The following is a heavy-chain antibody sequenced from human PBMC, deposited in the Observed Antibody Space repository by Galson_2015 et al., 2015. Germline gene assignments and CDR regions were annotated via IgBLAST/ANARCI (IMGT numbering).Heavy chain of an antibody. CDR1: GYTFTGYY. CDR2: INPNSGVA. V-gene: IGHV1-2*06. J-gene: IGHJ4*02. CDR3: ARVAYGDDATPFDF. Sequence: SVKVSCKASGYTFTGYYMHWVRQAPGQGPEWMGRINPNSGVADHAQKFQGRVTMTRDTSIRTTYMVLSRLTSDDTAVYYCARVAYGDDATPFDFWGLGTLVTVSS. D-gene: IGHD4-17*01.